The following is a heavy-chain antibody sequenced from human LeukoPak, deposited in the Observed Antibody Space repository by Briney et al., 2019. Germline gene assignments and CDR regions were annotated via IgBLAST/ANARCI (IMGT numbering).Heavy chain of an antibody. V-gene: IGHV3-30*02. CDR1: GFTFSTYG. D-gene: IGHD5-18*01. J-gene: IGHJ5*02. CDR2: IRYDGSNK. Sequence: GGSLRLSCAASGFTFSTYGMHWVRQAPGKGLEWVAFIRYDGSNKYYADSVKGRFTISRDNSKNTLYLQMNSLRAEDAAVYYCAKRVSSYGLAWGQGTLVTVSS. CDR3: AKRVSSYGLA.